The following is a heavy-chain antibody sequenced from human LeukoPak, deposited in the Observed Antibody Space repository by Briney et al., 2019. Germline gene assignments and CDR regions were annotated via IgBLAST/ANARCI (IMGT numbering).Heavy chain of an antibody. J-gene: IGHJ4*02. CDR1: GYTFNNFG. V-gene: IGHV1-18*01. Sequence: ASVKVSCTASGYTFNNFGISWLRQAPGQGLEWIAYISPYNTNTNSAQRFQGRISVTKGTSTSTAYMELTRLRSDDTAVFYCARVTTVGATRDFDYWGQGTLVIVSS. CDR2: ISPYNTNT. CDR3: ARVTTVGATRDFDY. D-gene: IGHD1-1*01.